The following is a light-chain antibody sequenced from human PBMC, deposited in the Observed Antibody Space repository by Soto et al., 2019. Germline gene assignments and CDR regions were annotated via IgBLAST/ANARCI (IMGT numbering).Light chain of an antibody. CDR1: QSVNNN. Sequence: ETLMTQSPATLSVSPGERATLSCRASQSVNNNLDWYQQKLGQAPRVLIYGASTRATGIPARFTGSGSGTEFILTITSLQSEDSAVYYCQEYNTWPWTFDQGTKVEFK. CDR3: QEYNTWPWT. V-gene: IGKV3-15*01. J-gene: IGKJ1*01. CDR2: GAS.